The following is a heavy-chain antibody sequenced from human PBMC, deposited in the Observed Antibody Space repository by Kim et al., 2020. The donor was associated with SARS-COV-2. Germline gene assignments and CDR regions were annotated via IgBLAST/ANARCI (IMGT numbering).Heavy chain of an antibody. CDR2: IWYDGSNK. V-gene: IGHV3-33*01. CDR1: GFTFSSYG. D-gene: IGHD3-16*01. J-gene: IGHJ3*02. Sequence: GGSLRLSCAASGFTFSSYGMHWVRQAPGKGLEWVAVIWYDGSNKYYADSVKGRFTISRDNSKNTLYLQMNSLRAEDTAVYYCASMIERVGAFDIWGQGTMVTVSS. CDR3: ASMIERVGAFDI.